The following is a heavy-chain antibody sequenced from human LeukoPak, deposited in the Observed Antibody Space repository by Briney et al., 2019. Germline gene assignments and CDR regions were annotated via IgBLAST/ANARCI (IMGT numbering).Heavy chain of an antibody. CDR1: GFTFSSYG. V-gene: IGHV3-33*01. D-gene: IGHD6-19*01. CDR2: IWYDGSNK. Sequence: PGGSLRLSCAASGFTFSSYGMHWVRQAPGKGLEWVAVIWYDGSNKYYADSVKGRFTISRDNSKNTLYLQMNSLRAEDTAVYYCARALDRSGWYVDYWGQGTLVTVSS. J-gene: IGHJ4*02. CDR3: ARALDRSGWYVDY.